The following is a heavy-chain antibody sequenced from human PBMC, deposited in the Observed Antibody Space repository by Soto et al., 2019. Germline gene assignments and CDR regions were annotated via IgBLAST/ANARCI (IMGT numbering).Heavy chain of an antibody. CDR2: IYYSGST. CDR3: ARLGDYYQAFDY. J-gene: IGHJ4*01. Sequence: PPETLSLTCPFSGGSVSSGSYYWSWIRQPPGKGLEWIGYIYYSGSTNYNPSLKSRVTVSVDTSKNQFSLKLRSVTAADTAVYYCARLGDYYQAFDYWGQGTLVTVSS. CDR1: GGSVSSGSYY. D-gene: IGHD3-22*01. V-gene: IGHV4-61*01.